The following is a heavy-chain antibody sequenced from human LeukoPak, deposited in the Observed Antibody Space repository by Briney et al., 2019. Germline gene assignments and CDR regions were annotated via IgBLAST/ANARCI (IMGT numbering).Heavy chain of an antibody. J-gene: IGHJ4*02. CDR1: GFTFTNYW. CDR3: ARGMVRGVLLDY. V-gene: IGHV3-7*01. D-gene: IGHD3-10*01. CDR2: IKQDRSEK. Sequence: GGSLRLSCAASGFTFTNYWMSWVRQAPGKGLELVANIKQDRSEKYYVDSVKGRFTISRDNAKNSLYLQMNSLRAEDTAVYYCARGMVRGVLLDYWGQGTLVTVSS.